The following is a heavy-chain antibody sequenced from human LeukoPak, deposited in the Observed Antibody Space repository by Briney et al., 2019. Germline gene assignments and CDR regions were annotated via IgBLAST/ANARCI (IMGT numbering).Heavy chain of an antibody. CDR2: INHSGST. CDR1: GGSFSGYY. D-gene: IGHD3-9*01. CDR3: ARGLRYFDWLSPPVYFDY. Sequence: PSETLSLTCAVYGGSFSGYYWSWIRQPPGKGLEWIGEINHSGSTNYNPSLKSRVTISVDTSKNQFSLKLSSVTAADTAVYYCARGLRYFDWLSPPVYFDYWGQGALVTVSS. J-gene: IGHJ4*02. V-gene: IGHV4-34*01.